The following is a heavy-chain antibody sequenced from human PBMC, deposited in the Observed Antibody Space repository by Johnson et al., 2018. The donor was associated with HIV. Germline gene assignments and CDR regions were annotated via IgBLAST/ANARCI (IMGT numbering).Heavy chain of an antibody. V-gene: IGHV3-20*04. J-gene: IGHJ3*02. Sequence: VQLVESGGGVVRPGGSLRLSCAASGFTFDDYGMSWVRQAPGKGLEWVSGISWNSDNIDYADSVKGRFTISRDNAKNSLYLQMNSLRAEDTALYYCAKDGVAAAFAAFDIWGQGTMVTVSS. CDR1: GFTFDDYG. CDR3: AKDGVAAAFAAFDI. CDR2: ISWNSDNI. D-gene: IGHD6-13*01.